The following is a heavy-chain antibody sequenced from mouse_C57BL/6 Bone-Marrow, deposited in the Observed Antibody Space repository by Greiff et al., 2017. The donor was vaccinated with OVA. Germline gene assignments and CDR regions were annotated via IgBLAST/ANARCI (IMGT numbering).Heavy chain of an antibody. V-gene: IGHV1-15*01. CDR3: TVGDSLFAY. J-gene: IGHJ3*01. CDR2: LDPETGGT. CDR1: GYTFTDYE. D-gene: IGHD6-1*01. Sequence: QVHVKQSGAELVRPGASVTLSCKASGYTFTDYEMHWVKQTPVHGLEWIGALDPETGGTAYNQKFKGKAILTADKSSSTAYMELRSLTSEDSAVYYCTVGDSLFAYWGQGTLVTVSA.